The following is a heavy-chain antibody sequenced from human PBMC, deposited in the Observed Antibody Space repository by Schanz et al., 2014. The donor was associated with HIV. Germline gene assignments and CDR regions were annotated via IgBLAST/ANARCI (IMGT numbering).Heavy chain of an antibody. J-gene: IGHJ5*02. CDR2: VSGSGAGT. CDR3: AKDRCSTTSCYGGNWFDP. D-gene: IGHD2-2*01. Sequence: EVQLLESGGGLVQPGGSLRLSCAASGFTFSNYAMTWVRQAPGKGLEWVSAVSGSGAGTSYADSVKGRFTIARDNSEKTLYLHMNNLRVEDTAIYYCAKDRCSTTSCYGGNWFDPWGQGTLVTVSP. V-gene: IGHV3-23*01. CDR1: GFTFSNYA.